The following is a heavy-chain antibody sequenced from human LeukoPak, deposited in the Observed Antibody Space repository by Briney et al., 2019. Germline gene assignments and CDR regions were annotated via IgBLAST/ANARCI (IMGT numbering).Heavy chain of an antibody. Sequence: GGSLRLSCAASGFTFSSYAMSWVRQAPGKGLEWVSAISGSGGSTYYADSVKGRFTISRDNSKNTLYLQMNSLRAEDTAVYYCAKGPHCSSTSCLRGAFDYWGQGTLVTVSS. J-gene: IGHJ4*02. V-gene: IGHV3-23*01. CDR2: ISGSGGST. D-gene: IGHD2-2*01. CDR1: GFTFSSYA. CDR3: AKGPHCSSTSCLRGAFDY.